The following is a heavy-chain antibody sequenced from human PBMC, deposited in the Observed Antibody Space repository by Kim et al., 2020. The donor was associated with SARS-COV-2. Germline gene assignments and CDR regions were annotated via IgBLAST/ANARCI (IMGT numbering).Heavy chain of an antibody. CDR2: STI. V-gene: IGHV3-48*02. CDR3: ASRGYYIDF. J-gene: IGHJ4*02. Sequence: STIYYAGSVEGRFTISRDNAKNSVSLQMNSLRDEDTAMYYCASRGYYIDFWGQGTLVTVSS. D-gene: IGHD6-13*01.